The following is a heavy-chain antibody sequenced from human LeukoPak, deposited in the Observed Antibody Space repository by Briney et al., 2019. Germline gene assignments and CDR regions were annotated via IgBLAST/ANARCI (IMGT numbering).Heavy chain of an antibody. CDR2: ISTGGDNT. Sequence: PGGSLRLSCAASGFTFSSYAMSWVRLTPGRGLEWVSVISTGGDNTYYTDSVKGRFTISRDNSKNTFYLQMNSLRAEDTAIYYCAKGATPRLRFFDWFAAPDYWGQGTLVTVSS. V-gene: IGHV3-23*01. CDR3: AKGATPRLRFFDWFAAPDY. D-gene: IGHD3-9*01. J-gene: IGHJ4*02. CDR1: GFTFSSYA.